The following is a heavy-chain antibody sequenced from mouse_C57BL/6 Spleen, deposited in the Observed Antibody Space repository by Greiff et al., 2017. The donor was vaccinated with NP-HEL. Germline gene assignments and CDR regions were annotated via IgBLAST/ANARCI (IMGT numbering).Heavy chain of an antibody. D-gene: IGHD2-4*01. V-gene: IGHV1-81*01. J-gene: IGHJ4*01. CDR1: GHTFTSYG. CDR2: IYPRSGNT. Sequence: VQLQQSGAELARPGASVKLSCKASGHTFTSYGISWVKQRTGQGLEWIGEIYPRSGNTYYNEKFKGKATLTADKSSSTAYMELRSLTSEDSAVYFCARSVYYDYPYAMDYWGQGTSVTVSS. CDR3: ARSVYYDYPYAMDY.